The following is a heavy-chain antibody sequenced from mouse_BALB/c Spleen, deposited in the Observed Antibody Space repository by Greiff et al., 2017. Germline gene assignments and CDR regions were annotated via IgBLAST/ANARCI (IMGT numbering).Heavy chain of an antibody. J-gene: IGHJ4*01. CDR3: ARSEGNYAMDY. CDR1: GFTFSSFG. Sequence: EVKLMESGGGLVQPGGSRKLSCAASGFTFSSFGMHWVRQAPEKGLEWVAYISSGSSTIYYADTVKGRFTISRDNPKNTLFLQMTSLRSEDTAMYYCARSEGNYAMDYWGQGTSVTVSS. CDR2: ISSGSSTI. V-gene: IGHV5-17*02.